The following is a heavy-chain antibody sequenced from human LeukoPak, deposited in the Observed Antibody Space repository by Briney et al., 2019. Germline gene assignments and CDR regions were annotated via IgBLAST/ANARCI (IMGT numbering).Heavy chain of an antibody. V-gene: IGHV1-18*01. D-gene: IGHD6-19*01. CDR1: GYTFTSYG. J-gene: IGHJ6*02. CDR3: ARELAVAASYYYYYGMDV. CDR2: ISAYNGNT. Sequence: ASVKVSCKASGYTFTSYGISWVRQAPGQGLDWMGWISAYNGNTNYAQKLQGRVTMTTDTSTSTAYMELRSLRSDDTAVYYCARELAVAASYYYYYGMDVWGQGTTVTVSS.